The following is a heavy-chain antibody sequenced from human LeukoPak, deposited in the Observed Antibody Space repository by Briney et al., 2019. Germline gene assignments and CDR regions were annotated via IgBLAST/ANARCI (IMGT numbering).Heavy chain of an antibody. Sequence: GGSLRLSCAASGFTVSSNYMSWVRQAPGKGLEWVSIIYTGGSTYYADSVKGRFTISRDNSKNTLYLQMNSLRAKDTAVYYCARGTGKPQWLVLSWFDYWGQGTLVTVSS. J-gene: IGHJ4*02. CDR3: ARGTGKPQWLVLSWFDY. CDR1: GFTVSSNY. D-gene: IGHD6-19*01. V-gene: IGHV3-53*01. CDR2: IYTGGST.